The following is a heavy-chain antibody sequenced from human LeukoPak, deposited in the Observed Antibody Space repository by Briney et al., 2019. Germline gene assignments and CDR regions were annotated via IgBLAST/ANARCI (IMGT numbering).Heavy chain of an antibody. CDR3: ARDPYGDYYFDY. Sequence: GGSLRLSCAASGFTFSSYAMHWVRQAPGKGLEYVSAISSNGGSTYYANSVKGRFTISRDNSKNTLYLQMGSLRAEDMAVYYCARDPYGDYYFDYWGQGILVTVSS. D-gene: IGHD4-17*01. CDR1: GFTFSSYA. J-gene: IGHJ4*02. V-gene: IGHV3-64*01. CDR2: ISSNGGST.